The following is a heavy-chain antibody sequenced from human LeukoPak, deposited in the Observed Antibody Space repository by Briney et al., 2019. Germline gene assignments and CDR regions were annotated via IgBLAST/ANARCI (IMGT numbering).Heavy chain of an antibody. Sequence: GRSLRLSCAASGFTFSSCGMHWVRQAPGKGLEWVAVIWYDGSNKYYADSVKGRFTISRDNSKNTLYLQMNSLRAEDTAVYYCAKDTAMGTYWFDYWGQGTLVTVSS. J-gene: IGHJ4*02. D-gene: IGHD5-18*01. CDR2: IWYDGSNK. CDR1: GFTFSSCG. V-gene: IGHV3-33*06. CDR3: AKDTAMGTYWFDY.